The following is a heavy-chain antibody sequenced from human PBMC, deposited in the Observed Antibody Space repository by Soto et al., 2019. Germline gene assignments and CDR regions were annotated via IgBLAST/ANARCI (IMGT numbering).Heavy chain of an antibody. V-gene: IGHV1-8*01. Sequence: GASVKVSCKASGYTFTSYDIDWVRQATGRGLEWMGWMNPNSGNSGYAQKFQGRVTMTRNTSISTAYMELSSLRSEDTAVYYCARAPSPSYSFCWYCHYCYVMYVCTRGSTVPVS. CDR3: ARAPSPSYSFCWYCHYCYVMYV. CDR1: GYTFTSYD. D-gene: IGHD6-13*01. J-gene: IGHJ6*02. CDR2: MNPNSGNS.